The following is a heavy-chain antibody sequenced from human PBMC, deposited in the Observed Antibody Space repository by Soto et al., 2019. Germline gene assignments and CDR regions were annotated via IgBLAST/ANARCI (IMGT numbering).Heavy chain of an antibody. J-gene: IGHJ3*02. CDR2: IYYSGST. V-gene: IGHV4-30-4*01. D-gene: IGHD3-22*01. CDR3: ARAYYYVSRDYYNWNAFDI. CDR1: GGSISSGDYY. Sequence: SETLSLTCTVSGGSISSGDYYLRWIRQPPGKGLEWVGYIYYSGSTYYNPSLKSRVTISVDTSKHQFSLKLSSVTAAATVVYYWARAYYYVSRDYYNWNAFDIGAQGTKVT.